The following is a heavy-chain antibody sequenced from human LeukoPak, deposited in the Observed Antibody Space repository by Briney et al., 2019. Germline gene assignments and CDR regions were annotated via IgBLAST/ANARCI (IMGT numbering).Heavy chain of an antibody. CDR2: IIPIFGTA. D-gene: IGHD5-24*01. Sequence: SVKVSCKASGGTFSSYAISWVRQAPGQGLEWMGVIIPIFGTANYAQKFQGRVTITADKSTSTAYMELSSLRSEDTAVYYCARGGRDGYNYDAYFDYWGQGTPVTVSS. J-gene: IGHJ4*02. CDR3: ARGGRDGYNYDAYFDY. CDR1: GGTFSSYA. V-gene: IGHV1-69*06.